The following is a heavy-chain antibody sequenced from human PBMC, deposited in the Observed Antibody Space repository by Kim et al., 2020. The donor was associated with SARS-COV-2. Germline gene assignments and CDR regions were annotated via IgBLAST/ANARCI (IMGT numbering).Heavy chain of an antibody. J-gene: IGHJ4*02. Sequence: SETLSLTCTVSGGSVSSSNHYWSWIRQPPGKGLEYIGYIYYSRSTSYNPSLRSRVTISVDTSKNQFSLRLSSVTAADTAVYFCASAFTHIDYWGQGNLVT. V-gene: IGHV4-61*01. CDR3: ASAFTHIDY. CDR2: IYYSRST. CDR1: GGSVSSSNHY.